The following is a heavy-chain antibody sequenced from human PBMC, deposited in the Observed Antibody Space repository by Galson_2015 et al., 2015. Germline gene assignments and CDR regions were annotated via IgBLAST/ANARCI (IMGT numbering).Heavy chain of an antibody. CDR3: ASTPLLGYCSTTSCYGLFDYDYMDV. CDR1: GGSISSYY. J-gene: IGHJ6*03. Sequence: SETLSLTCTVSGGSISSYYWSWIRQPPGKGLEWIGYIYYNGNINYNPSLKSRVTISVDTSKNQFSLRLTSVTAADTAVYYCASTPLLGYCSTTSCYGLFDYDYMDVWGKGITVTVSS. V-gene: IGHV4-59*01. D-gene: IGHD2-2*01. CDR2: IYYNGNI.